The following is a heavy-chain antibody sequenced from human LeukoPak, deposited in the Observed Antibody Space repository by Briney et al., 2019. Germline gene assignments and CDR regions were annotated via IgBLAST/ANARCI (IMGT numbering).Heavy chain of an antibody. J-gene: IGHJ4*02. Sequence: SQALSLTCTVSGHSISSFYWSWIRQPSGKGREWIGYIYYSGSTNYNPSLKSRVTISIDTSKNQFSLNLSSVIAADTAVYYCARVVTTGSYPNYFDYWGQGTLVTVSS. V-gene: IGHV4-59*01. D-gene: IGHD1-26*01. CDR3: ARVVTTGSYPNYFDY. CDR1: GHSISSFY. CDR2: IYYSGST.